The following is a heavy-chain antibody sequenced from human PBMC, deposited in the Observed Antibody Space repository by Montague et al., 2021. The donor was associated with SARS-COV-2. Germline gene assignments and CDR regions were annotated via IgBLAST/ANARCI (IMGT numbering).Heavy chain of an antibody. Sequence: TLSLTCTVSGGSISYGSYFWTWIRQPAGKGLEWIGRIHTSGSTNYNPSLKSRVTISVDTSKNQFSLKLSSVTAADTAVYYCARESLHLTGYYNDYFDYWGQGTLVTVSS. CDR2: IHTSGST. D-gene: IGHD3-9*01. V-gene: IGHV4-61*02. CDR3: ARESLHLTGYYNDYFDY. J-gene: IGHJ4*02. CDR1: GGSISYGSYF.